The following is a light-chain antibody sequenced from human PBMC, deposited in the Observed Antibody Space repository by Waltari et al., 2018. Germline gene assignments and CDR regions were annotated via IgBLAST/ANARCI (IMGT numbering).Light chain of an antibody. CDR1: CSDVGGYNY. Sequence: QSALTHPASASGSPGRSTTISCTGTCSDVGGYNYVSWYQQHPGKVPNLLIFDVSNRPSGVSNRFSGSKSGNTASLTISGLQAEDKSDYYCCSFTSRSTWVFGGGTQLTVL. CDR2: DVS. CDR3: CSFTSRSTWV. V-gene: IGLV2-14*01. J-gene: IGLJ3*02.